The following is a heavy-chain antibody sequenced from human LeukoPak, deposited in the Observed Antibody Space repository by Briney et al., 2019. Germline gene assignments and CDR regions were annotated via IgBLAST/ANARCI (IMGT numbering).Heavy chain of an antibody. V-gene: IGHV1-2*02. D-gene: IGHD6-13*01. Sequence: GASVKVSCKASGYTFTGYYMHWVRQAPGQGLEWMGWINPNSGGTNYAQKFQGRVTMTRDTSISTAYMELSRLRSDDTAVYYCARDQGYSSSWYSYYFHYWGQGTLVTVSS. CDR2: INPNSGGT. J-gene: IGHJ4*02. CDR1: GYTFTGYY. CDR3: ARDQGYSSSWYSYYFHY.